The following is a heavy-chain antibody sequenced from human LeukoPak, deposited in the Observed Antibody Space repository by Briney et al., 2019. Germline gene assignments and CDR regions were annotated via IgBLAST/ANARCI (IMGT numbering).Heavy chain of an antibody. Sequence: PSETLSLTCTVSGGSISSGGYYWSWIRQPPGKGLEWIVYIYHSGSTYYNPSLKSRVTISVDRSKNQFSLKLGSVTAADTAVYYCARVREYYDFWSGPLPALYYFDYWGQGTLVTVSS. J-gene: IGHJ4*02. CDR2: IYHSGST. CDR1: GGSISSGGYY. D-gene: IGHD3-3*01. V-gene: IGHV4-30-2*01. CDR3: ARVREYYDFWSGPLPALYYFDY.